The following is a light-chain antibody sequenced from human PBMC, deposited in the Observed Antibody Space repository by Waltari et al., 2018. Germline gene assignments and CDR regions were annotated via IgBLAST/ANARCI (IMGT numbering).Light chain of an antibody. CDR3: CSYGGSFTWI. CDR1: SSDIGGYNL. CDR2: DFN. Sequence: QSALTQPDALSGSPGQWITISCTGTSSDIGGYNLAYWYQQHPGKAPKLMIYDFNKRPSGVSNRFSGSKSGNTASLTISGLQTEDEADYYCCSYGGSFTWIFGGGTKLTVL. V-gene: IGLV2-23*02. J-gene: IGLJ2*01.